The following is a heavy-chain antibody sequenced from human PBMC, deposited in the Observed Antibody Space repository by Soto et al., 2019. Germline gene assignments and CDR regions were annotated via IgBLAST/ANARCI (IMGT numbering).Heavy chain of an antibody. Sequence: GRPMRDCNAASGCTSGDYGVHRTSQRQGKSLEWVSVIGIRDDTYYSDPVIGRFTISRESADNSLYLHMNNLRADDTAVYYCARDLRGWLGFDLWGQGILVTVSS. CDR3: ARDLRGWLGFDL. D-gene: IGHD5-12*01. CDR2: IGIRDDT. CDR1: GCTSGDYG. V-gene: IGHV3-13*01. J-gene: IGHJ4*02.